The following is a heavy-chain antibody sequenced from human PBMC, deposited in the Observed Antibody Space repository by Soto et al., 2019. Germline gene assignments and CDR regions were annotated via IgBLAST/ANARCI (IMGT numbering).Heavy chain of an antibody. CDR1: GGSFSGYY. CDR2: INHSGST. J-gene: IGHJ5*02. Sequence: TLSLTCAVYGGSFSGYYWSWIRQPPGKGLEWIGEINHSGSTNYNPSLKSRVTISVDTSKNQFSLKLSSVTAADTAVYYCAREGGYCSSTSCYSKSVDPWGQGALVTVSS. CDR3: AREGGYCSSTSCYSKSVDP. V-gene: IGHV4-34*01. D-gene: IGHD2-2*01.